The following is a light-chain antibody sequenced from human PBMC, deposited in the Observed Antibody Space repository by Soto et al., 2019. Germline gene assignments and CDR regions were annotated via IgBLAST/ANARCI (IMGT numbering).Light chain of an antibody. CDR2: AAS. Sequence: EILLTQSPGTLSLSPGDRATLSCRASQSLGSGYLAWYRQKPGQAPRILIYAASSRATGVPDRFSGSGSGTDFSLTISRLEPEDFAVYYCQQYDTSPRTFGQGTTVDIK. CDR1: QSLGSGY. CDR3: QQYDTSPRT. J-gene: IGKJ1*01. V-gene: IGKV3-20*01.